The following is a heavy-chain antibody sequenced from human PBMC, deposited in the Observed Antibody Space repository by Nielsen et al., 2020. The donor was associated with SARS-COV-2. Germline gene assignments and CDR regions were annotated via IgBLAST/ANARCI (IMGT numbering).Heavy chain of an antibody. CDR3: AREGIPDSAAWTTVDY. D-gene: IGHD1-26*01. J-gene: IGHJ4*02. CDR2: IIPLLDMP. V-gene: IGHV1-69*04. Sequence: SVKVSCKAPGDTLNNYAITWVRQAPGQGLEWMGRIIPLLDMPTYAQRFQGRATFTADKSTNTAYMELSSLISEDTAVYYCAREGIPDSAAWTTVDYWGQGTLVTVSS. CDR1: GDTLNNYA.